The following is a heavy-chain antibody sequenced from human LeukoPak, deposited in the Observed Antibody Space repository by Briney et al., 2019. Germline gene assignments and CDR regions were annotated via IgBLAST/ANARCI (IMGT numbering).Heavy chain of an antibody. CDR3: ARHALGGVIITPYYFDY. V-gene: IGHV4-39*01. D-gene: IGHD3-3*01. Sequence: KPSETLSLTCTVSGGSISSGGYYWSWTRQPPGKGLEWIGSIYYSGSTYYNPSLKSRVTISVDTSKNQFSLKLRSVTAADTAVYYCARHALGGVIITPYYFDYWGQGTLVTVSS. CDR1: GGSISSGGYY. J-gene: IGHJ4*02. CDR2: IYYSGST.